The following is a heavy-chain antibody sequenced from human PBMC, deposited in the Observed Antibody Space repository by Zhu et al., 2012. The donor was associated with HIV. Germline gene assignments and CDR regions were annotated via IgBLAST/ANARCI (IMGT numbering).Heavy chain of an antibody. Sequence: QVQLQESGPGLVKPSETLSLTCTASGGSITSSSYFWAWIRQPPGKGLEWIGTIYYSGSIYHNPSFKSRVTISVDTSKNQFSLKLSSVTAADTALYFCAKTRTNGWYSYAFDMWGQGTMVTVSS. CDR3: AKTRTNGWYSYAFDM. V-gene: IGHV4-39*01. D-gene: IGHD6-19*01. J-gene: IGHJ3*02. CDR2: IYYSGSI. CDR1: GGSITSSSYF.